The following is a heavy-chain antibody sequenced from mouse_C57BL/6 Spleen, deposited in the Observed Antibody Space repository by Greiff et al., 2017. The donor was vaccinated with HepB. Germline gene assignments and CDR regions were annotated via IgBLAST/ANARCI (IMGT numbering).Heavy chain of an antibody. D-gene: IGHD1-1*01. J-gene: IGHJ3*01. CDR2: IWSGGST. CDR1: GFSLTSYG. CDR3: ARKELRGWFAY. Sequence: QVQLQQSGPGLVQPSQRLSITCTVSGFSLTSYGVHWVRQSPGKGLEWLGVIWSGGSTDYNAAFISRLSISKDNSKSQVFFKMNSLQADDTAIYYCARKELRGWFAYWGQGTLVTVSA. V-gene: IGHV2-2*01.